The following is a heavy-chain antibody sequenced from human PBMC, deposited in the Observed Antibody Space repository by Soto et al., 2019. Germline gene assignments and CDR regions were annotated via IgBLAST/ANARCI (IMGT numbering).Heavy chain of an antibody. CDR3: VRGYCTTSPCSGGFQF. J-gene: IGHJ1*01. CDR1: LYKFPTYF. D-gene: IGHD2-15*01. CDR2: IHPSGDT. V-gene: IGHV1-46*01. Sequence: AAVQVSFKASLYKFPTYFIHWLRQAPGQGLEWMGMIHPSGDTGYAQKFRGRVTMNIDTSTNTAYMELRNLTSEDTAVYFSVRGYCTTSPCSGGFQFWGQGTLVTVSS.